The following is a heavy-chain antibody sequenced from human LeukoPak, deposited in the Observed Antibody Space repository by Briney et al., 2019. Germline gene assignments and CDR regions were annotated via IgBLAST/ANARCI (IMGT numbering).Heavy chain of an antibody. J-gene: IGHJ4*02. CDR3: ARDDDYGGNSFDQ. V-gene: IGHV3-11*06. CDR1: GFTFSDYY. CDR2: ISSSSSYI. Sequence: GGSLRLSCAASGFTFSDYYMSWIRQAPGKGLEWVSYISSSSSYIYYADSVKGRFTISRDNTKNSLYLQMNSLRAEDTAVYYCARDDDYGGNSFDQWGQGTLVTVSS. D-gene: IGHD4-23*01.